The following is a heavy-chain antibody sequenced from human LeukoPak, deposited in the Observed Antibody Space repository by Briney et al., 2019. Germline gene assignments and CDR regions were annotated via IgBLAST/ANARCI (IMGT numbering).Heavy chain of an antibody. Sequence: ASVKVSCKASGYMFTGYYIHWVRQAPGQGLEWMGWINPNSGVTKYAQKFQGRVTMTRDTSISTAYMELSRLRSDDTAVYYCASYYYDSSGSFDYWGQGTLVTVSS. D-gene: IGHD3-22*01. CDR2: INPNSGVT. V-gene: IGHV1-2*02. CDR1: GYMFTGYY. J-gene: IGHJ4*02. CDR3: ASYYYDSSGSFDY.